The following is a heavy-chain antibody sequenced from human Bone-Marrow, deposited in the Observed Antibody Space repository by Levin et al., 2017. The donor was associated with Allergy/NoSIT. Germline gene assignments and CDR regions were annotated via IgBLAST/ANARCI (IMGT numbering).Heavy chain of an antibody. Sequence: SETLSLTCTVSGGSITSYYWNWIRQPPGKGLEWIGYVHYSGSTNSNPSLKSRVSISVDISKNQFSLKLTSVTAADTAVYYCATIAARGVFYMDVWGNGTTVTVSS. D-gene: IGHD6-6*01. CDR3: ATIAARGVFYMDV. CDR1: GGSITSYY. J-gene: IGHJ6*03. V-gene: IGHV4-59*01. CDR2: VHYSGST.